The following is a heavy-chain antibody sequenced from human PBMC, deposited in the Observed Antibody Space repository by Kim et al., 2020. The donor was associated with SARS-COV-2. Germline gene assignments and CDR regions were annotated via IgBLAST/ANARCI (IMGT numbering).Heavy chain of an antibody. CDR1: GFTFSTYW. Sequence: GGSLRLSCAASGFTFSTYWMHWVRQAPGKGLVWVSRINGAGKGTTYADSVKDRFTISRDNAKNTLYLQMNSLRVEDTAVYYCVRDSATDYFDYWGQGILVTVSS. V-gene: IGHV3-74*03. J-gene: IGHJ4*02. CDR2: INGAGKGT. CDR3: VRDSATDYFDY. D-gene: IGHD3-10*01.